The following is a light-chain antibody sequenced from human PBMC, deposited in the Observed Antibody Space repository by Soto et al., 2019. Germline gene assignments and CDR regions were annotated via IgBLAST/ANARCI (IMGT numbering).Light chain of an antibody. CDR2: DVS. J-gene: IGKJ1*01. V-gene: IGKV1-5*01. CDR1: QSVSNW. Sequence: DIQLTQSPSTLYASVGESLTITCRASQSVSNWLAWYQQKPGKAPKLLIYDVSSLESGVPSRFSGSGSGTEFILNISSLQPDDFANYYCQQYNSYSPWTFGQGTKVDIK. CDR3: QQYNSYSPWT.